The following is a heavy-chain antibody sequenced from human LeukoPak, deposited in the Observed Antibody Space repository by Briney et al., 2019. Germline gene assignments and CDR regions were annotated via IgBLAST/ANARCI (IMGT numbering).Heavy chain of an antibody. J-gene: IGHJ5*02. CDR1: GFTFSSYA. CDR2: ISYDGSNK. D-gene: IGHD3-10*01. Sequence: QPGRSLRLSCAASGFTFSSYAMHWVRQAPGKGLEWLAVISYDGSNKYYADSVKGRFTISRDNSKNMLYLQMNSLRAEDTAVYYCARDSADVLLWFGEHSNWFDPWGQGTLVTVSS. V-gene: IGHV3-30-3*01. CDR3: ARDSADVLLWFGEHSNWFDP.